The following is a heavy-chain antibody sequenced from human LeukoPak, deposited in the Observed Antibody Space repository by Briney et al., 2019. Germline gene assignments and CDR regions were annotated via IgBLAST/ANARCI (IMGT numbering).Heavy chain of an antibody. Sequence: PGGSLRLSRAASGFTFSSYEMNWVRQAPGKGLEWVSYISRSGSTIYYADSVKGRFTISRDNAKNSLYLQLNSLRAEDTAVYYCARVSYISSWAFFDYWGQGTLVTVSS. V-gene: IGHV3-48*03. CDR1: GFTFSSYE. D-gene: IGHD6-6*01. CDR2: ISRSGSTI. J-gene: IGHJ4*02. CDR3: ARVSYISSWAFFDY.